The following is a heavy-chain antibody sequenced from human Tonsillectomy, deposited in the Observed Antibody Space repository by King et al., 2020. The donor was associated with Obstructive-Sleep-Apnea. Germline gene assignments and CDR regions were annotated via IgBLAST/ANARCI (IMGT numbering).Heavy chain of an antibody. CDR3: ARSIYYYGSGSSFDY. Sequence: IIWVRQAPGQGLEWMGGIIPIFGTANYAQKFQGRVTITADKSTSTAYIELSSLRSEDTAVYYCARSIYYYGSGSSFDYWGQGTLVTVSS. CDR2: IIPIFGTA. V-gene: IGHV1-69*06. J-gene: IGHJ4*02. D-gene: IGHD3-10*01.